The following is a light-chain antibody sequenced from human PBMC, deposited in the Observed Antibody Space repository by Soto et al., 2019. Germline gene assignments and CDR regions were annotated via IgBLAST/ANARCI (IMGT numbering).Light chain of an antibody. J-gene: IGLJ2*01. Sequence: QSVLTQPASVSGSPGQSITISCTGTSSDVGTYNYVSWYQQHPGKAPKFVVYEVSDRPSGVSDRFSGSKSGNTASLTISGLQAEDEADYYCSSYTTSSTLVFGGGTKVTVL. CDR3: SSYTTSSTLV. V-gene: IGLV2-14*01. CDR2: EVS. CDR1: SSDVGTYNY.